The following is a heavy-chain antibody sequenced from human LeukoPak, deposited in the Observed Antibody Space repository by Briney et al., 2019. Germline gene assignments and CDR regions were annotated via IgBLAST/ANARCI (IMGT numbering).Heavy chain of an antibody. CDR3: ARAGGDIVVVPAGGDASDI. D-gene: IGHD2-2*01. CDR1: GFTFSSYA. Sequence: PGGSLRLSCAASGFTFSSYAMYWVRQAPGKGLEWVAVISYDGSNKYYADSVKGRFTISRDNSKSTLYLQMNSLRAEDTAVYYCARAGGDIVVVPAGGDASDIWGQGTMVTVSS. V-gene: IGHV3-30-3*01. CDR2: ISYDGSNK. J-gene: IGHJ3*02.